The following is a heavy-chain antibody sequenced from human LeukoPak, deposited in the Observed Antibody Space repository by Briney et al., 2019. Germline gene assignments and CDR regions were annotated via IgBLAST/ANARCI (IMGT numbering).Heavy chain of an antibody. CDR2: ISYDGSNK. V-gene: IGHV3-30-3*01. CDR1: GFTFSSYA. CDR3: ARVSGIVGATSAEGVTEFDY. J-gene: IGHJ4*02. Sequence: GRSLRLSCAASGFTFSSYAMHWVRQAPGKGLEWVAVISYDGSNKYYADSVKGRFTISRDNSKSTLYLQMNSLRAEDTAVYYCARVSGIVGATSAEGVTEFDYWGQGSLVTVSS. D-gene: IGHD1-26*01.